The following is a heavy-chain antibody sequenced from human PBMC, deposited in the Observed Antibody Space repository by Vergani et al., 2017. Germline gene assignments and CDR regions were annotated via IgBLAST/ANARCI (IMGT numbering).Heavy chain of an antibody. V-gene: IGHV3-30*03. D-gene: IGHD3-22*01. CDR3: AAVGSSGYPH. CDR2: ISYDGSNK. Sequence: QVQLVESGGGVVQPGRSLRLSCAASGFTFSSYGMHWVRQAPGKGLEWVAVISYDGSNKYYADSVKGRFTISRDNSKNTLYLQMNSLRSEDTAVYYCAAVGSSGYPHWGQGTLVTVSS. CDR1: GFTFSSYG. J-gene: IGHJ4*02.